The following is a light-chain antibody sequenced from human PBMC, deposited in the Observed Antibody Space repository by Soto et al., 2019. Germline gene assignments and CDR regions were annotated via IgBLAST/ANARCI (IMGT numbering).Light chain of an antibody. J-gene: IGLJ1*01. CDR2: EVS. Sequence: PELNHPASGTGSPGQSITITSTGTSSDVGSYNLVSWYQQHPGKAPKLLIYEVSKRPSGVSNRFSGSKSGNTASLTISGLQAEDEADYYCCSYAGSSTPLTFGTGTKVTVL. CDR1: SSDVGSYNL. V-gene: IGLV2-23*02. CDR3: CSYAGSSTPLT.